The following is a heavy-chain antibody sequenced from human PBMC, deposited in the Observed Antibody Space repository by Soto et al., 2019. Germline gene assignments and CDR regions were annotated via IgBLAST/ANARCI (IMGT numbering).Heavy chain of an antibody. J-gene: IGHJ6*04. D-gene: IGHD3-16*01. V-gene: IGHV3-74*03. Sequence: EVQLVESGGGLVQPGGSLRLSCAASGFTFSTHWMHWVRQAPGKGPVWVSRINTDGSRTSYGDSVNGRFTIDRDNAKNNLYLQISSLRDNDTAVYYCARSRLLTTYILDAWPKGSTVIVSS. CDR2: INTDGSRT. CDR3: ARSRLLTTYILDA. CDR1: GFTFSTHW.